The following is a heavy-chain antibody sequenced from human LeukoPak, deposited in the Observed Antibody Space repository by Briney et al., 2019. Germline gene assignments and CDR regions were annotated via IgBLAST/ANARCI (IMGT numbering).Heavy chain of an antibody. V-gene: IGHV3-48*03. Sequence: PGGSLRLSCAASGFTFGSYEMNWVRQAPGKGLEWVSYISSSGSTIYYADSVKGRFTISRDNAKNSLYLQMNSLRAEDTAVYYCARVERGYGDYAVWGQGTTVTVSS. CDR3: ARVERGYGDYAV. D-gene: IGHD4-17*01. CDR1: GFTFGSYE. CDR2: ISSSGSTI. J-gene: IGHJ6*02.